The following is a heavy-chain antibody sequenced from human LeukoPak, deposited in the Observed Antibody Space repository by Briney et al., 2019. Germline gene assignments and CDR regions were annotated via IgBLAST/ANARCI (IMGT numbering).Heavy chain of an antibody. J-gene: IGHJ6*03. D-gene: IGHD1-14*01. V-gene: IGHV1-18*01. Sequence: ASVKVSCKASGYTHTSYRISWVRQAPGQGLEWMGWISAYNGNTNYAQKLQDRVTMTTDTCRSTTSMELRSLRSDDTVMYFCARDSDLEPGAIMPSLLAVYLPHGVWGTGATVT. CDR3: ARDSDLEPGAIMPSLLAVYLPHGV. CDR2: ISAYNGNT. CDR1: GYTHTSYR.